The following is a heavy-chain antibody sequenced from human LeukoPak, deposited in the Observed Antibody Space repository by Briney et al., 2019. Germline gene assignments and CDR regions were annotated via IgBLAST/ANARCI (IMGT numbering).Heavy chain of an antibody. CDR3: AKDILDYGGNSGPDY. J-gene: IGHJ4*02. CDR1: GFTFSSYA. V-gene: IGHV3-23*01. D-gene: IGHD4-23*01. CDR2: ISGSGGST. Sequence: GGSLRLSCAASGFTFSSYAMSWVRQAPGKGREWVSAISGSGGSTYYADSVKGRFTISRDNSKNTLYLQMNSLRAEDTAVYYCAKDILDYGGNSGPDYWGQGTLVTVSS.